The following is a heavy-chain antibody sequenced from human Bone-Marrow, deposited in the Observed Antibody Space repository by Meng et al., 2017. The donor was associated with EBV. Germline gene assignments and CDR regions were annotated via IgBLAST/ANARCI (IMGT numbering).Heavy chain of an antibody. J-gene: IGHJ5*02. V-gene: IGHV1-3*01. CDR3: ARDSSGDSRNFDP. D-gene: IGHD3-22*01. Sequence: VQPGQSGGEVKKPGASVRVSCKASGYTFSTYAIHWVRQAPGQRLEWMGWINVGNGDTKYSQKLQGRVTITRDTSASTAYMELRSLRSEDTAVYYCARDSSGDSRNFDPWGQGTLVTVSS. CDR2: INVGNGDT. CDR1: GYTFSTYA.